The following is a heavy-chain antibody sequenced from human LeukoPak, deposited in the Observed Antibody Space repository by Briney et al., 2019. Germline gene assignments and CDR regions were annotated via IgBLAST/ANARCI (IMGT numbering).Heavy chain of an antibody. CDR1: GGSISSSNW. D-gene: IGHD5/OR15-5a*01. J-gene: IGHJ6*02. V-gene: IGHV4-4*02. CDR2: IYHSGST. CDR3: ARSFYGRLGYGMDV. Sequence: SGTLSLTCAVSGGSISSSNWWSWDRQPPGKGLEWIGEIYHSGSTNYNPSLKSRVTISVDKSKNQFSLKLSSVTAADTAVYYCARSFYGRLGYGMDVWGQGTTVTVSS.